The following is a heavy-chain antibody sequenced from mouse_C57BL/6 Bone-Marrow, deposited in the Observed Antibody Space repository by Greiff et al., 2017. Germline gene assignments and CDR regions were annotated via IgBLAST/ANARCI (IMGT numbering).Heavy chain of an antibody. CDR1: GYTFTSYW. CDR2: INPSNGGT. J-gene: IGHJ3*01. CDR3: ARKGTGGAWFAY. V-gene: IGHV1-53*01. D-gene: IGHD4-1*01. Sequence: VQLQQPGTELVKPGASVKLSCKASGYTFTSYWMHWVKQRPGQGLEWIGNINPSNGGTNYNEKFKSKATLTVDKSSSTAYMQLSSLTSEDSAVYYRARKGTGGAWFAYWGQGTLVTVSA.